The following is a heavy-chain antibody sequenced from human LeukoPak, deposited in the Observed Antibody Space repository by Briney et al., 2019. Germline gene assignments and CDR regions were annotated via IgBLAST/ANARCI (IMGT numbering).Heavy chain of an antibody. J-gene: IGHJ4*02. V-gene: IGHV4-34*01. CDR3: ARSCSTTSCYDY. Sequence: SETLSLTCAVYGESFSGYCWTWIRQPPGKGLEWIGEVNHSGSTNHNPSLKSRVTISADTSKNQFSLKLSSVTAADTAVYYCARSCSTTSCYDYWGQGTLVTVSS. CDR2: VNHSGST. CDR1: GESFSGYC. D-gene: IGHD2-2*01.